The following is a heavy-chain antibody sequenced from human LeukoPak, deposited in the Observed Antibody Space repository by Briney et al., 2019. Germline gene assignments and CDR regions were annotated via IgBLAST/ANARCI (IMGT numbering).Heavy chain of an antibody. CDR3: AGGQWLVLGDAFDI. Sequence: GGSLRLSCAASGFSFSSYEMNWVRQAPGKGLEWVSYISSSGSTIYYADSVKGRFTISRDNAKNSLYLQMNSLRAEDTAVYYCAGGQWLVLGDAFDIWGQGTMVTVSS. V-gene: IGHV3-48*03. D-gene: IGHD6-19*01. CDR2: ISSSGSTI. J-gene: IGHJ3*02. CDR1: GFSFSSYE.